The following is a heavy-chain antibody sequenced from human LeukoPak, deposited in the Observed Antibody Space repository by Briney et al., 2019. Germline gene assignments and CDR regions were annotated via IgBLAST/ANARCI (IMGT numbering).Heavy chain of an antibody. D-gene: IGHD5-12*01. CDR3: AREESRGYYYYGMDV. J-gene: IGHJ6*02. V-gene: IGHV4-4*02. CDR1: GGSISSSNW. CDR2: IYHSGST. Sequence: SGTLSLTCAVSGGSISSSNWWSWVRQPPGKGLEWIGEIYHSGSTNYNPSLKSRVTISVDKSKNQFSLKLSSVTAADTAVYYCAREESRGYYYYGMDVWGQGTTVTVSS.